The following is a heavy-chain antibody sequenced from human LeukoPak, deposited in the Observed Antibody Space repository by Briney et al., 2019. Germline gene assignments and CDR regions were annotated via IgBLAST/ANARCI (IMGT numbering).Heavy chain of an antibody. Sequence: ASEKVSCKASGYTFTSYGISWVRQAPGQGLEWMGWISAYNGNTNYAQKLQGRVTMTTDTSTSTAYMELRSLRSDDTAVYYCARGMGITIFGVVIIQAFDYWGQGTLVTVSS. CDR1: GYTFTSYG. CDR3: ARGMGITIFGVVIIQAFDY. D-gene: IGHD3-3*01. CDR2: ISAYNGNT. V-gene: IGHV1-18*01. J-gene: IGHJ4*02.